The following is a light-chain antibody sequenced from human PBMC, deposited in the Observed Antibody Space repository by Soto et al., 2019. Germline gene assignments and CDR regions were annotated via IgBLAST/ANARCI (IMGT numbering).Light chain of an antibody. V-gene: IGLV2-14*01. CDR3: SSYSSSSTLRV. CDR1: SSDVGGYNY. Sequence: QSALTQPASVSGSPGXSITISCTGTSSDVGGYNYVSWYQQHPGKAPKLMIYDVSNRPSGVSKRFSGSKSGNTASLTISGLQAEDEADYYCSSYSSSSTLRVFGGGTKLTVL. J-gene: IGLJ2*01. CDR2: DVS.